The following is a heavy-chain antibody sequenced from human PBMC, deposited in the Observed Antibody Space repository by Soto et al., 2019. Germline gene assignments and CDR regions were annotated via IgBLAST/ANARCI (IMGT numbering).Heavy chain of an antibody. J-gene: IGHJ4*02. Sequence: ASVKVSCKSSGYTFTSYDINGVRQATGQGLEWMGWMNPNSGNTGYARKFQGRVTMTRNTSISTAYMELSSLRSEDTAVYYCARDIVVVPAAMVGGDYWGQGTLVTVSS. CDR2: MNPNSGNT. CDR1: GYTFTSYD. CDR3: ARDIVVVPAAMVGGDY. D-gene: IGHD2-2*01. V-gene: IGHV1-8*01.